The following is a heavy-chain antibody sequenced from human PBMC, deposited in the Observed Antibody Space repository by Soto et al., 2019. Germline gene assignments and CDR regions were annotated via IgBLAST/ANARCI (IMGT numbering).Heavy chain of an antibody. CDR1: GFTFSSYS. J-gene: IGHJ3*02. V-gene: IGHV3-48*01. CDR3: ARGRRSNAFDI. CDR2: ISSSSSTI. Sequence: GGPLRLSCAASGFTFSSYSMNWVRQAPGKGLEWVSYISSSSSTIYYADSVKGRFTISRDNAKNSLYLQMNSLRAEDTAVYYCARGRRSNAFDIWGQGTMVTVSS. D-gene: IGHD6-25*01.